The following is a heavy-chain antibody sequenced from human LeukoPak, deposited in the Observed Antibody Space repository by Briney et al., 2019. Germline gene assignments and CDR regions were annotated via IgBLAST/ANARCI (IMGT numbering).Heavy chain of an antibody. D-gene: IGHD1-1*01. J-gene: IGHJ4*02. V-gene: IGHV3-30*02. CDR3: AKDQISGTSGSDFDY. CDR2: IRYDGSNK. Sequence: GGSLRLSCAASGFTFSSYGMHWVRQAPGKGLEWVAFIRYDGSNKYYADSVKGRFTISRDNSKNTLYLQMNSLRAEDTAVYYCAKDQISGTSGSDFDYWGQGTLVTVSS. CDR1: GFTFSSYG.